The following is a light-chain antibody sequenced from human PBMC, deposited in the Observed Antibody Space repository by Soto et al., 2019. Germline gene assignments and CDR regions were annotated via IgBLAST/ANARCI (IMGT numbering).Light chain of an antibody. Sequence: DIVLTQSPATLSLSPGERATLSCRASQSVSNYLAWYQQKPGQAPKLLIYEAFNRDTGIPPRFSGSGSGTDFTLTISSLEPEDFAVYYCQQRNNYPPLTFGGGTKVDI. CDR3: QQRNNYPPLT. CDR1: QSVSNY. J-gene: IGKJ4*01. V-gene: IGKV3-11*01. CDR2: EAF.